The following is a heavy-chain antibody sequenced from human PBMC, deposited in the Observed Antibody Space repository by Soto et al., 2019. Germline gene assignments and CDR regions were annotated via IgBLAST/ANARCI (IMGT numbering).Heavy chain of an antibody. D-gene: IGHD3-3*01. CDR1: GGSISSYY. CDR2: IYYSGST. Sequence: SETLSLTCTVSGGSISSYYWSWIRQPPGKGLEWIGYIYYSGSTNYNPSLKSRVTISVDTSKNQFSLKLSSVTAADTAVYYSAGGALPLWSVYWGVFNIGAQGT. J-gene: IGHJ3*02. CDR3: AGGALPLWSVYWGVFNI. V-gene: IGHV4-59*08.